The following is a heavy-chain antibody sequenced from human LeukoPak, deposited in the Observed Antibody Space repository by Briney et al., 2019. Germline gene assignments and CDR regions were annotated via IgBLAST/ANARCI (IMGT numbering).Heavy chain of an antibody. Sequence: SETLSLTCTVSGVSISSYYWSWIRQPPGKGLEWIGYIYYSGSTNYNPSLKSRVTISVDTSKNQFSLKLSSVTAADTAVYYCAGGIQGPSDYWGQGTLVTVSS. V-gene: IGHV4-59*01. J-gene: IGHJ4*02. CDR1: GVSISSYY. CDR2: IYYSGST. D-gene: IGHD5-18*01. CDR3: AGGIQGPSDY.